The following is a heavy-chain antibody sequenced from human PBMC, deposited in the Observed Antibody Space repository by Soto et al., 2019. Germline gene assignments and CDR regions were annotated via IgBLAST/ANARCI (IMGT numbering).Heavy chain of an antibody. V-gene: IGHV3-11*01. CDR2: ISTSGSTA. CDR3: ATGGIYYEA. CDR1: EFAFRHNY. D-gene: IGHD1-26*01. J-gene: IGHJ5*02. Sequence: GGSLILSCTVSEFAFRHNYLTWLRQAPGKQLERLSYISTSGSTAYYADSVKGRFTIATDNAKKSLYLQMDSLRSEDTGVYYCATGGIYYEAWGQGTLVTVSS.